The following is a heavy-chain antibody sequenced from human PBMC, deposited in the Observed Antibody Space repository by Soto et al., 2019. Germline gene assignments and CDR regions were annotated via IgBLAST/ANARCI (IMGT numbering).Heavy chain of an antibody. D-gene: IGHD5-18*01. CDR1: GITFRSRA. CDR3: AKGDTRDS. CDR2: TTDTDGDR. V-gene: IGHV3-23*01. Sequence: SLRLSCVASGITFRSRAMSWVRQAPGEGLEWVSVTTDTDGDRKYADSVRGRFTISRDNANNVVYLQMNSLRAEDTAFYYCAKGDTRDSWGQGTLVTVSS. J-gene: IGHJ4*02.